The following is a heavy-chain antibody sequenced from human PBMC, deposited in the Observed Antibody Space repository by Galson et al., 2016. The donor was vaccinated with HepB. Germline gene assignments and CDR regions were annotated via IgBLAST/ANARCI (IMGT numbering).Heavy chain of an antibody. V-gene: IGHV3-23*01. CDR1: GFTFSSYV. D-gene: IGHD2-15*01. J-gene: IGHJ4*02. CDR2: ISDSGGTT. CDR3: EKRDSLVVGAALPAFDY. Sequence: SLRLSCAASGFTFSSYVMSWVRQAPGKGLEWVSLISDSGGTTYNADSVKGRFTISRDNSKNTLSLQMNSLRAEETAIYYCEKRDSLVVGAALPAFDYWGQGTLVTVSS.